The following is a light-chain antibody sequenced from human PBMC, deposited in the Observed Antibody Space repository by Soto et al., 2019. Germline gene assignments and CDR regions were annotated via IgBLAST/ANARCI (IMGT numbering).Light chain of an antibody. Sequence: DIQMTQSPSSLSASVGDRVTITCRASQSISSYLNWYQQKPGKAPKLLIYAASSLQSGVPSRLSGSRSGTDFTLTISSLQPEDFATYYCQQTYSTRWTFGQGTKVEIK. CDR3: QQTYSTRWT. V-gene: IGKV1-39*01. CDR2: AAS. CDR1: QSISSY. J-gene: IGKJ1*01.